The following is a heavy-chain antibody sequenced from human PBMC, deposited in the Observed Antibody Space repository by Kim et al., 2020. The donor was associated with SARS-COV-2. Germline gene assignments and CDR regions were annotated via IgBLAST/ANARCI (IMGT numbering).Heavy chain of an antibody. V-gene: IGHV1-18*01. CDR3: ARDPGATYYDSSAYYGDY. J-gene: IGHJ4*02. CDR1: GYTFSNYR. Sequence: ASVKVSCKASGYTFSNYRISWVRQAPGQGLEWMGWISTYNTNYAQKFQGRVTMTTDTSTSTAYMELRSLRSDDTAVYYCARDPGATYYDSSAYYGDYWGQGTLVTVSS. D-gene: IGHD3-22*01. CDR2: ISTYNT.